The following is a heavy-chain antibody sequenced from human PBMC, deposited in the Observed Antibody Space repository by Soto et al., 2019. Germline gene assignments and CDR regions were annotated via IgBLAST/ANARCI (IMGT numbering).Heavy chain of an antibody. J-gene: IGHJ4*02. CDR3: AREWSTSGDIDY. CDR2: ISYDGSIK. CDR1: GFTFSSHS. D-gene: IGHD3-10*01. Sequence: QVQLVESGGGVVQPGRSLRLSCAASGFTFSSHSIQWVRQAPGKGLEWVAVISYDGSIKYYADSVKGRFTIFRDNSKNTAYLQMNSLRAEDTAVFYCAREWSTSGDIDYWGQGTLVIVSS. V-gene: IGHV3-30-3*01.